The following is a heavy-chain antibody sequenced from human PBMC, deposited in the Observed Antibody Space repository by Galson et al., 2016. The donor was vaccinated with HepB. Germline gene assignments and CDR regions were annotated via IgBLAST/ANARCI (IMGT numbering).Heavy chain of an antibody. Sequence: CAISGDSVSNNPAAWNWIRQSPSRGLGWLGRTFYRSNWQTDYAPSVERRIIINADTFKNQVSLLVNSVTPEDTAVYYCARVVELGRGFHVWGQGATVTVSS. J-gene: IGHJ6*02. CDR3: ARVVELGRGFHV. V-gene: IGHV6-1*01. CDR1: GDSVSNNPAA. CDR2: TFYRSNWQT. D-gene: IGHD3-10*01.